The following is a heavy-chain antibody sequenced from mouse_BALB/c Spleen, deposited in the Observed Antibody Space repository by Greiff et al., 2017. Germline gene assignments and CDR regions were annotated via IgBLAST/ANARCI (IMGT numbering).Heavy chain of an antibody. J-gene: IGHJ3*01. CDR2: IWAGGST. Sequence: VQLQQSGPGLVAPSQSLSITCTVSGFSLTSYGVHWVRQPPGKGLEWLGVIWAGGSTNYNSALMSRLSISKDNSKSQVFLKMNSLQTDDTAMYYCARDRYDEGFAYWGQGTLVTVSA. CDR1: GFSLTSYG. D-gene: IGHD2-14*01. V-gene: IGHV2-9*02. CDR3: ARDRYDEGFAY.